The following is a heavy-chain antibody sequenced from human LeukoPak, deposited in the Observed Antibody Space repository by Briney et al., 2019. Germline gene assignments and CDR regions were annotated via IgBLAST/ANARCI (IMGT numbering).Heavy chain of an antibody. Sequence: GASVKVSCKASGYTFTNYYMHWVRQAPGQGLEWIGLINPTGTGTNYAQKFRGRVTMTRDTSTTTAYMELSSLRSDDTAVYYCARMRDLVGTSPLGYWGQGTLVTVSS. D-gene: IGHD1-26*01. J-gene: IGHJ4*02. CDR2: INPTGTGT. CDR1: GYTFTNYY. CDR3: ARMRDLVGTSPLGY. V-gene: IGHV1-46*01.